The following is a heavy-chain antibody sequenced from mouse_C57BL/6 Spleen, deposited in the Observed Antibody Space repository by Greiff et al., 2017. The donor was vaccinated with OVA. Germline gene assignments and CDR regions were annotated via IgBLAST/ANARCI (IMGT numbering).Heavy chain of an antibody. J-gene: IGHJ4*01. D-gene: IGHD2-4*01. CDR1: GYSFTGYY. CDR2: INPSTGGT. V-gene: IGHV1-42*01. CDR3: ASRLRRRDYYAMDY. Sequence: EVQLQQSGPELVKPGASVKISCKASGYSFTGYYMNWVKQSPEKSLEWIGEINPSTGGTTYNQKFKAKATLTVDKSSSTAYMQLKSLTSEDSSVYYCASRLRRRDYYAMDYWGQGTSVTVSS.